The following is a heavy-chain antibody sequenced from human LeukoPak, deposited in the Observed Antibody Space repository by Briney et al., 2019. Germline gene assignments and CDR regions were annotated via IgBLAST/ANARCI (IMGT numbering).Heavy chain of an antibody. D-gene: IGHD4-17*01. CDR1: GFTFSDYY. Sequence: GGSLRLSCAASGFTFSDYYMSWIRQAPGKGLEWVSYISSSGSTIYYADSVKGRFTISRDNAKNSLYLQMNSLRAEDTAVYYCAKDEYYGDYVLDYWGQGTLVTVSS. J-gene: IGHJ4*02. V-gene: IGHV3-11*01. CDR2: ISSSGSTI. CDR3: AKDEYYGDYVLDY.